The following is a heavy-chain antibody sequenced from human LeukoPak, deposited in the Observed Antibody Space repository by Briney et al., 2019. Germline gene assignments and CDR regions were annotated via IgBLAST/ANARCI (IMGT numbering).Heavy chain of an antibody. J-gene: IGHJ4*02. Sequence: SETLSLTCTVSGASVNSGNYYWTWIRQPAGKRLEWIGRIYTSGSTNYNPSLKSRVTISIDASKNQFSLRLSSVTAADTAVYYCTRGGELMNFWGQGTLVTVSS. V-gene: IGHV4-61*02. D-gene: IGHD1-26*01. CDR2: IYTSGST. CDR1: GASVNSGNYY. CDR3: TRGGELMNF.